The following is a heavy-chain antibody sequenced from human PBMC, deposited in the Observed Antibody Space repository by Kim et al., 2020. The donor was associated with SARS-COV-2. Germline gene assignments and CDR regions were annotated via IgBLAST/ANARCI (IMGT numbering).Heavy chain of an antibody. D-gene: IGHD3-10*01. J-gene: IGHJ4*02. CDR3: VRRARGGALGCFDC. V-gene: IGHV5-51*01. CDR2: IYPGDSDT. Sequence: GESLKISCQGSGYSFTSYWIGWVRQMPGKGLEWMGIIYPGDSDTRYSPSFQGQVTISADKSIRTAYLQWSSLKAPDTAMYYCVRRARGGALGCFDCWGQGTLVTVSS. CDR1: GYSFTSYW.